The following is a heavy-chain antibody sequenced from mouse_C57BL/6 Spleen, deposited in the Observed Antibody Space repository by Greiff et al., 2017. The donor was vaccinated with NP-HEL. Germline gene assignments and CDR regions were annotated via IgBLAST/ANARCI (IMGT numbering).Heavy chain of an antibody. V-gene: IGHV1-22*01. CDR2: INPNNGGT. J-gene: IGHJ3*01. Sequence: EVQLQESGPELVKPGASVKMSCKASGYTFTDYNMHWVKQSHGKSLEWIGYINPNNGGTSYNQKFKGKATLTVNKSSSTAYMELRSLTSEESAVYYCARGRDYDGAWFAYWGQGTLVTVSA. D-gene: IGHD2-4*01. CDR1: GYTFTDYN. CDR3: ARGRDYDGAWFAY.